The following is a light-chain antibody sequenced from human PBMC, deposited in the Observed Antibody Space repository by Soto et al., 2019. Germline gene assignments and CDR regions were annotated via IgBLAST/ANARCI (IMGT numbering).Light chain of an antibody. CDR1: SSHIGSSNL. CDR2: EGN. J-gene: IGLJ1*01. Sequence: QSALTQPASVSGSPGQSITISCTASSSHIGSSNLVSWYQHHSGKAPKLIIYEGNKRPSGVSNRFSGSKSGKTASLTISGLQAEDEGTYYCCSYAGSRPLYVFGTGTKLTVL. CDR3: CSYAGSRPLYV. V-gene: IGLV2-23*01.